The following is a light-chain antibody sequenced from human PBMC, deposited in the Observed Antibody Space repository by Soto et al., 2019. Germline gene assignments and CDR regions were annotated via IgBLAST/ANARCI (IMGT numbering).Light chain of an antibody. Sequence: DIQMTQSPSTLSASVGDRVTITCRASQGIVRWLSWYQQKPGKAPKLLIYDASSLESGVPSRFSGSGAGTEFTLTISSLQPDDFATYYCQHYYGFSRTFGQGTTVDIK. V-gene: IGKV1-5*01. J-gene: IGKJ1*01. CDR2: DAS. CDR3: QHYYGFSRT. CDR1: QGIVRW.